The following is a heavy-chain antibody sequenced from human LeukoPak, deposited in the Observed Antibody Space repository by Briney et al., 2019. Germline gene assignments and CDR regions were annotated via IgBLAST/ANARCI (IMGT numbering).Heavy chain of an antibody. J-gene: IGHJ6*03. CDR2: INPNSGGT. V-gene: IGHV1-2*02. Sequence: ASVKVSCKASGYTFTGYYMHWVRQAPGQGLEWMGWINPNSGGTNYAQKFQGRVTMTRNTSISTAYMELCSLRSEDTAVYYCARVVRVRGVIIKLWYYYYMDVWGKGTTVTISS. D-gene: IGHD3-10*01. CDR1: GYTFTGYY. CDR3: ARVVRVRGVIIKLWYYYYMDV.